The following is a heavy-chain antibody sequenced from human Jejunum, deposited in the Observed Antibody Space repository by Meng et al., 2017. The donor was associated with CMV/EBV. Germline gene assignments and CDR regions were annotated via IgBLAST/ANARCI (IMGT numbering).Heavy chain of an antibody. CDR3: ARRSGHCTGSCYEDY. CDR2: VNGNGRST. D-gene: IGHD2-8*02. V-gene: IGHV3-20*01. CDR1: VVTFGDYG. J-gene: IGHJ4*02. Sequence: VVTFGDYGMIWVRQARGKGLGWVSGVNGNGRSTAYADSVKGRFTISRDNAKNSLFLQMNSLRDEDTALYHCARRSGHCTGSCYEDYWGQGTLVTVSS.